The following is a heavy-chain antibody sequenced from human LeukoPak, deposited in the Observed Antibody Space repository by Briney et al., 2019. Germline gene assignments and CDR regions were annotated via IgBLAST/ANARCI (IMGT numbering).Heavy chain of an antibody. CDR1: GGSFSGYY. D-gene: IGHD7-27*01. CDR2: INHSGST. Sequence: SETLSLTCAVYGGSFSGYYWSWIRQPPGKGLEWIGEINHSGSTNYNPSLKSRVTISVDTSKNQFSLKLSSVTAADTAVYCCARGRNWGPTFDYWGQGTLVTVSS. CDR3: ARGRNWGPTFDY. V-gene: IGHV4-34*01. J-gene: IGHJ4*02.